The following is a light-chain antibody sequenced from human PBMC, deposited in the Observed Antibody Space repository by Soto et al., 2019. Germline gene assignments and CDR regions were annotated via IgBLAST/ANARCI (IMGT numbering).Light chain of an antibody. Sequence: DIQLTQSPSFLSASVGDRVTITCRASQGISSYLAWYQQKPGKAPKLLIYAASTLHTGVPSRFSGSGSGTEFTLTISSLQPEDFATYSCQQLKSYPPTFGQGTKLEIK. J-gene: IGKJ2*01. CDR2: AAS. CDR1: QGISSY. V-gene: IGKV1-9*01. CDR3: QQLKSYPPT.